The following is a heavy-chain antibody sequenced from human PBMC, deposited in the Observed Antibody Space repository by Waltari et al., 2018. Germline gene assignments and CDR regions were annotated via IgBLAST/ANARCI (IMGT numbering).Heavy chain of an antibody. CDR3: AKEREVGALGY. Sequence: QVQLVESGGGVVQPGRSLRLSCAASGFTFSSYGMHWVRQAPGKGLEWVAVIWYDGSNKYYADSVKGRFTISRDNSKNTLYLQMNSLRAEDTAMYYCAKEREVGALGYWGQGTLVTVSS. D-gene: IGHD1-26*01. J-gene: IGHJ4*02. CDR2: IWYDGSNK. CDR1: GFTFSSYG. V-gene: IGHV3-30*18.